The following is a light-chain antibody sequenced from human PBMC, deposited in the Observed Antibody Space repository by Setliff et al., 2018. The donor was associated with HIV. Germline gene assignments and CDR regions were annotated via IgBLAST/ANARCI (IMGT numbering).Light chain of an antibody. CDR3: CSYVGSYTNYF. Sequence: QSVLAQPRSVSGSPGQSVTISCTGTSSDVGGYNYVSWYQQYPGQAPKVMIYDVTKRPSGVPDRFSGSKSGNTASLTISGLQAEDEADYYCCSYVGSYTNYFFGTGTKGTVL. CDR2: DVT. CDR1: SSDVGGYNY. J-gene: IGLJ1*01. V-gene: IGLV2-11*01.